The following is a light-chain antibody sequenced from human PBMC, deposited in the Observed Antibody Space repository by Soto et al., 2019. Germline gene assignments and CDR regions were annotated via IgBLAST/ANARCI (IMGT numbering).Light chain of an antibody. V-gene: IGKV4-1*01. CDR1: QSVFKGSNNKDC. CDR3: QQYYSTPWT. CDR2: WAF. J-gene: IGKJ1*01. Sequence: DIVMTQSPDSLAVSLGERATINCKSSQSVFKGSNNKDCLAWYQQKPGQPPKLLIYWAFIREAGVPDRFSGSGSGTDFALTISSLQTEDVAVYYCQQYYSTPWTFGQGTKVEIK.